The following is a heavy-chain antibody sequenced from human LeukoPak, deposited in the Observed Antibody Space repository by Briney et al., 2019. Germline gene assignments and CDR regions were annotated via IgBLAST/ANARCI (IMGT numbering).Heavy chain of an antibody. CDR2: ISYDGSNK. D-gene: IGHD5-12*01. J-gene: IGHJ4*02. CDR1: GFTFSSYW. V-gene: IGHV3-30*03. CDR3: ARGRIVATTSFDY. Sequence: GGSLRLSCAASGFTFSSYWMSWVRQAPGKGLEWVTLISYDGSNKYYADSVKGRFTISRDNSKNTLYLQMNSLRPEDTAVYYCARGRIVATTSFDYWGQGTLVTVPS.